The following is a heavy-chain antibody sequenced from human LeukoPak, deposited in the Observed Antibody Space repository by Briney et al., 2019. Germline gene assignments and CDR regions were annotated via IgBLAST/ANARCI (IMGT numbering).Heavy chain of an antibody. V-gene: IGHV4-39*07. J-gene: IGHJ4*02. CDR1: GGSISTSNYY. CDR2: IFYSGST. D-gene: IGHD6-13*01. Sequence: SETLSLTCTVSGGSISTSNYYWGWIRQPPGKGLEWIGNIFYSGSTYYSPSLRSRVTISLDTSRNQFSLKLSSVTAADTAVYYCARAAHSSSLFDYWGQGTLVTVSS. CDR3: ARAAHSSSLFDY.